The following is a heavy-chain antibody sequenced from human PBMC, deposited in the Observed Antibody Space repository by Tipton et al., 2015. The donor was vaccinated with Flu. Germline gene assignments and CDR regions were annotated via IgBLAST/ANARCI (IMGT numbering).Heavy chain of an antibody. CDR2: INHSGST. CDR1: GGSFSGYY. CDR3: AGRTYSGEDY. V-gene: IGHV4-34*01. J-gene: IGHJ4*02. D-gene: IGHD5-18*01. Sequence: GLVKPSETLSLTCAVYGGSFSGYYWSWIRQPPGKGLEWIGEINHSGSTNYNPSLKSRVTISVDTSKNQFSLKLSSVTAADTAVYYCAGRTYSGEDYWGQGTLVTVPS.